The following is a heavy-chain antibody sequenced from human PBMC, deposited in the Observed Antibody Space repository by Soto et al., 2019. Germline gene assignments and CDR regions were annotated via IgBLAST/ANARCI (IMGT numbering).Heavy chain of an antibody. CDR2: ISYTGST. CDR1: GGSISSGGYY. V-gene: IGHV4-31*03. J-gene: IGHJ3*02. D-gene: IGHD2-21*02. Sequence: QVQLQESGPGLVKPSQTLSLTCTVSGGSISSGGYYWTWIRQHPGKGLEWIGDISYTGSTYYNPSLKSRLAISLETYRNQISLKLSSVTAADTAVYYCASPVVTDTSRAGYAFDIWRQGTMVTVSS. CDR3: ASPVVTDTSRAGYAFDI.